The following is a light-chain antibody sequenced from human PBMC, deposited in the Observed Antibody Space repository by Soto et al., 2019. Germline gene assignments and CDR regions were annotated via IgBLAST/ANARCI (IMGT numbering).Light chain of an antibody. J-gene: IGKJ1*01. Sequence: EIVLTQSPVTLSLAPWDRATLSCRASQTVSGRYLAWYEQKPGQAPRLLIYGASTRATGIPARFSGGGSGTEFTLTISSLQSEDFAVYYCQQYNNWPRTFGQGTKVDI. CDR1: QTVSGRY. V-gene: IGKV3-15*01. CDR3: QQYNNWPRT. CDR2: GAS.